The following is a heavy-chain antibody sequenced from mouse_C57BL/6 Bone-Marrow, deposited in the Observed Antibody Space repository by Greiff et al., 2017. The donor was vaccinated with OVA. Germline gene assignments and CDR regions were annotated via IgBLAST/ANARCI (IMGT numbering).Heavy chain of an antibody. CDR3: ASVALYDGGYYFDY. J-gene: IGHJ2*01. CDR1: GYTFTSYW. V-gene: IGHV1-55*01. CDR2: IYPGSGST. D-gene: IGHD2-12*01. Sequence: QVQLQQPGAELVKPGASLKLSCKASGYTFTSYWMHWVKQRPGRGLEWIGDIYPGSGSTNYNEKFKSKATLTVDTSSSTAYMQLSSLTSEDSAVYYCASVALYDGGYYFDYWGQGTTLTVSS.